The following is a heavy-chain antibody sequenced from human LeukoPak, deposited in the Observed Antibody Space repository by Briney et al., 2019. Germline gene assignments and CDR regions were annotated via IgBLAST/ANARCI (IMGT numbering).Heavy chain of an antibody. CDR1: GFTFSSYA. D-gene: IGHD6-25*01. Sequence: GGSLRLSCAASGFTFSSYAMHWVRQAPGKGLEWVAVISYDGSNKYYADSVKGRFTISRDNSKNTLYPQMNSLRAEDTAIYYCAKDRRLAAFDYGGQGTLVTVSS. CDR3: AKDRRLAAFDY. CDR2: ISYDGSNK. V-gene: IGHV3-30*04. J-gene: IGHJ4*02.